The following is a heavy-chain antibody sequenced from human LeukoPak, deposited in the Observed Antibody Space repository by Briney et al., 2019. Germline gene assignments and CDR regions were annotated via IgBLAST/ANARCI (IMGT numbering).Heavy chain of an antibody. CDR2: IYPGDSDT. V-gene: IGHV5-51*01. D-gene: IGHD5-12*01. Sequence: GESLQISCKGSGYSFTSYWIAWVRQLPGKGLEWMGIIYPGDSDTRYSPSFQGQVTISADKSISTAYLQWSSLKASDTAMYYCARHIGYNGYGAIDYWGQGTLVTVSS. J-gene: IGHJ4*02. CDR1: GYSFTSYW. CDR3: ARHIGYNGYGAIDY.